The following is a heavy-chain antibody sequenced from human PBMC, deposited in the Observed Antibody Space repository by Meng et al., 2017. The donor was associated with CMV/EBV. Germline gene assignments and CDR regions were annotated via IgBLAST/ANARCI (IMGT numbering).Heavy chain of an antibody. Sequence: GESLKISCAASGFSAFSVSSNYMGWVRQAPGKGLAWVSVIYSGNSSYYADSVKGRFSISRDNSKNTLYLQMNSLRAEDTAVYYCARAVTTYDNSGSYFDHWGQGTLVTVSS. V-gene: IGHV3-53*01. J-gene: IGHJ4*02. CDR3: ARAVTTYDNSGSYFDH. D-gene: IGHD3-22*01. CDR2: IYSGNSS. CDR1: GFSAFSVSSNY.